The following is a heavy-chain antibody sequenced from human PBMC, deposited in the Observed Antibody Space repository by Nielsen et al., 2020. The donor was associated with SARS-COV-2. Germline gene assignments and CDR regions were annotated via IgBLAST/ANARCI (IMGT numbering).Heavy chain of an antibody. J-gene: IGHJ6*02. V-gene: IGHV1-2*06. D-gene: IGHD5-12*01. CDR3: ARVSYDSGMDV. CDR2: INPNSGGT. Sequence: WVRQAPGQGLEWMGRINPNSGGTNYAQKFQGRVTMTRDTSISTAYMELRSLRSDDTAVYYCARVSYDSGMDVWGQGTTVTVSS.